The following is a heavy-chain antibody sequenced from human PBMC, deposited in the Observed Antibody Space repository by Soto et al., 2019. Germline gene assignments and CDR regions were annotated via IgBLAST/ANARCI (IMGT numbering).Heavy chain of an antibody. Sequence: PSRTLSLTCAISGDSVSSNSAAWNWIRQSPSRGLEWLGRTYYRSKWYNDYAVSVKSRITINPDTSKNQFSLQLNSVTPEDTAVYYCARDRSPYSSSSYYFDYWGQGTLVTVSS. CDR2: TYYRSKWYN. J-gene: IGHJ4*02. V-gene: IGHV6-1*01. CDR1: GDSVSSNSAA. D-gene: IGHD6-6*01. CDR3: ARDRSPYSSSSYYFDY.